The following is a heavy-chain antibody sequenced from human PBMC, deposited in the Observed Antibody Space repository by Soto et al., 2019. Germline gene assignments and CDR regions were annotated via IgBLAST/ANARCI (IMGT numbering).Heavy chain of an antibody. CDR3: AKTGSSSWSYYYYFYMDV. D-gene: IGHD6-13*01. CDR1: GFTFSSYA. CDR2: ISGSGGST. Sequence: GGSLRLSCAASGFTFSSYAMSWVRQAPGKGLEWVSAISGSGGSTYYADSVKGRFTISRDNSKNTLYLQMNSLRAEDTAVYYCAKTGSSSWSYYYYFYMDVWGKGTTVTVSS. J-gene: IGHJ6*03. V-gene: IGHV3-23*01.